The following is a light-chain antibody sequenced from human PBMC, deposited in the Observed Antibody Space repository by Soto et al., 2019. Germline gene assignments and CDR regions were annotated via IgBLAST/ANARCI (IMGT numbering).Light chain of an antibody. CDR1: QSISSW. J-gene: IGKJ4*01. Sequence: DIQMTQSPSTLSASVGDRVTITCRASQSISSWLAWYQQNPGKAPKLLIYKASTLETGVPSRFSGSGSGTEFTLTISSLQPDDFATYYCQQYNSYSTFTFGGGTKVDIK. CDR3: QQYNSYSTFT. CDR2: KAS. V-gene: IGKV1-5*03.